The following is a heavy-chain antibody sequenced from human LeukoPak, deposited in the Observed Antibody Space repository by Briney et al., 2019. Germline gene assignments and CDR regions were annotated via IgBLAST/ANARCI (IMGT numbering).Heavy chain of an antibody. D-gene: IGHD6-19*01. CDR1: GFTFSSYA. CDR2: ISYDGSNK. CDR3: AREGLSGWPRTQTDY. V-gene: IGHV3-30-3*01. Sequence: GGSLRLSCAASGFTFSSYAMHWVRQAPGKGLEWVAVISYDGSNKYYADSVKGRFTISRDNSKNTLYLQMNSLRAEDTAVYYCAREGLSGWPRTQTDYWGQGTLVTVSS. J-gene: IGHJ4*02.